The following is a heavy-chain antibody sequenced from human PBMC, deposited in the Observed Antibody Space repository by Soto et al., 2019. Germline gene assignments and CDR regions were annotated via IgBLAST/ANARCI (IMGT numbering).Heavy chain of an antibody. V-gene: IGHV1-18*01. CDR3: ARDRLTGTEGAFDI. D-gene: IGHD1-20*01. J-gene: IGHJ3*02. Sequence: QVQLVQSGAEVKKPGSSVKVSCKASGGTFSSYAISWVRQAPGQGLEWMGWISAYNGNTNYAQKLQGRVTMTTDTSTSTAYMELRSLRSDDTAVYYCARDRLTGTEGAFDIWGQGTMVTVSS. CDR1: GGTFSSYA. CDR2: ISAYNGNT.